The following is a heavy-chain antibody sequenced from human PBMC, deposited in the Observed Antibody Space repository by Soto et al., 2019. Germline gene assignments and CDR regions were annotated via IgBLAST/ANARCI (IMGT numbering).Heavy chain of an antibody. CDR1: GGSISSYY. D-gene: IGHD3-10*01. CDR3: ARGHYGSGSYYLDP. V-gene: IGHV4-59*08. CDR2: IYYSGST. J-gene: IGHJ5*02. Sequence: SETLSLTCTVSGGSISSYYWIWIRQPPGKGLEWIGYIYYSGSTNYNPSLKSRVTISVDTSKNQFSLKLSSVTAADTAVYYCARGHYGSGSYYLDPWGQGTLVTVPQ.